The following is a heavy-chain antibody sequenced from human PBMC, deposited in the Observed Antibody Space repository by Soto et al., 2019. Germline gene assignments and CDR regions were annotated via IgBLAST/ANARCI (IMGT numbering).Heavy chain of an antibody. J-gene: IGHJ6*03. D-gene: IGHD6-13*01. CDR1: GFTFSSYT. CDR3: ARDTSQWYSSSWYYSIDYYYYMAV. Sequence: GSLRLSCAASGFTFSSYTMNWVRQAPGKGLEWVSYISSSSSTIYYADSVKGRFTISRDNAKNSLYLQMNSLRAEDTAVYYCARDTSQWYSSSWYYSIDYYYYMAVWGKGTTVTVSS. CDR2: ISSSSSTI. V-gene: IGHV3-48*04.